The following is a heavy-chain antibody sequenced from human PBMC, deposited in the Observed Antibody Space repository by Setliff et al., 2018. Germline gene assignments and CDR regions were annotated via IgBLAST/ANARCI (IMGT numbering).Heavy chain of an antibody. CDR2: ILDDGVKK. V-gene: IGHV3-30*03. CDR3: ARTCSGSGCYAGLES. CDR1: GFTFSTYR. J-gene: IGHJ4*02. Sequence: GGSLRLSCAASGFTFSTYRMHWVRQAPGKGLEWVAVILDDGVKKYHADSVKGRFTISRDNSKNTLYLQMNSLRPEDTAVYYCARTCSGSGCYAGLESWGQGTPVT. D-gene: IGHD2-15*01.